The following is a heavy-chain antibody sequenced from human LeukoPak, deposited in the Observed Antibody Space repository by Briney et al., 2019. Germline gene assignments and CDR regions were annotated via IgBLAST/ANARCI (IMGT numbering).Heavy chain of an antibody. D-gene: IGHD3-22*01. V-gene: IGHV1-2*02. J-gene: IGHJ4*02. CDR1: GYTFTGYY. CDR2: INPNSGGT. CDR3: ARVNYYDSSGLFDY. Sequence: ASVKVSCKASGYTFTGYYMHWVRQAPGQGLEWMGWINPNSGGTIYAQKFQGRVTMTRETSISTVYMELSRLRSDDTAVYYCARVNYYDSSGLFDYWGQGTLVTVSS.